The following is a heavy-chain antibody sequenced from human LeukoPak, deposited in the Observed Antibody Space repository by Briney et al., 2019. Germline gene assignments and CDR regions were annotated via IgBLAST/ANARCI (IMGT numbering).Heavy chain of an antibody. CDR3: ARDRQSYFDY. J-gene: IGHJ4*02. D-gene: IGHD5-24*01. Sequence: GGSLRLSCAASGFTDSSNYMSWVRQAPGKGLEWVSVIYSGGSTYYADSVKGRFTISRDNSKNTLYLQMNSLRAEDTAVYYCARDRQSYFDYWGQGTLVTVSS. CDR2: IYSGGST. CDR1: GFTDSSNY. V-gene: IGHV3-66*01.